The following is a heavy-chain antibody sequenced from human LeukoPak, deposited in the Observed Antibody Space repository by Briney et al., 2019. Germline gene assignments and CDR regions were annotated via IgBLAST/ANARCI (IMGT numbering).Heavy chain of an antibody. CDR2: FKRKTERGTT. CDR1: GFTCSNAW. J-gene: IGHJ5*02. CDR3: TADPRVGYCSSTICRQNWFDP. Sequence: PGRSLRLSCAASGFTCSNAWISWVSQPPGKGLEWVGRFKRKTERGTTDYDAAVKGRFIISRDDSKNTLYLQMNSLKTEDTAVYYCTADPRVGYCSSTICRQNWFDPWGQGTLVTVSS. V-gene: IGHV3-15*01. D-gene: IGHD2-2*01.